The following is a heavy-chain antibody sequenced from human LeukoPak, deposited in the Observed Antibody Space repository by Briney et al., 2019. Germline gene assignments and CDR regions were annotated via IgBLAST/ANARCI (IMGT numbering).Heavy chain of an antibody. CDR3: AADLSNPRMGASYLDS. J-gene: IGHJ4*02. CDR1: GFTSTNFA. CDR2: IIVGSGAT. Sequence: TSVKVSCKASGFTSTNFAVQWVRQARGQRLEWIGWIIVGSGATKCAQDFQERVTITRDLSTSTLYMELRSLTSEDTAVYYCAADLSNPRMGASYLDSWGQGTLVTVSS. D-gene: IGHD3-16*01. V-gene: IGHV1-58*01.